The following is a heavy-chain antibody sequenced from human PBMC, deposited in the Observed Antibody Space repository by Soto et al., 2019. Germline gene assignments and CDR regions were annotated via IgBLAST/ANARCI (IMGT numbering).Heavy chain of an antibody. J-gene: IGHJ6*02. CDR3: ARGRYQSGVGGLDV. Sequence: QVHLVESGGAVVHPGRSLRLTCAASGFPFTRNAIHWVRQAQGKGLEWVAVTSYDGTTKYYAESVQGRFTISRDNSKNTVDLQMSSLRVEDTAVYYCARGRYQSGVGGLDVWGQGTTVTVSS. CDR1: GFPFTRNA. V-gene: IGHV3-30-3*01. CDR2: TSYDGTTK. D-gene: IGHD1-26*01.